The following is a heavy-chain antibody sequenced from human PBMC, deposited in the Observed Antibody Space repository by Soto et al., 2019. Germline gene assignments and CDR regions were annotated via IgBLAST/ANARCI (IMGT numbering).Heavy chain of an antibody. J-gene: IGHJ3*02. CDR2: ISYDGSNK. CDR3: ARDTVVGGAFDI. CDR1: GFTFSSYA. D-gene: IGHD2-15*01. Sequence: QVQLVESGGGVVQPGRSLRLSCAASGFTFSSYAMHWVRQAPGKGLGWVAVISYDGSNKYYADSVKGRFTISRDNSKNTLYLQMNSLRAEDTAVYYCARDTVVGGAFDIWGQGTMVTVSS. V-gene: IGHV3-30-3*01.